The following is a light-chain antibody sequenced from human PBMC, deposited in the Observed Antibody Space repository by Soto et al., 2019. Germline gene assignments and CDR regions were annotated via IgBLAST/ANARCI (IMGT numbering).Light chain of an antibody. J-gene: IGLJ2*01. Sequence: QAALTQPRSVSESPGQSVTISCTGTSSDVGGYNYVSWYQQHPGKAPKLMIYDVTTRPSGVPDRFSGSRSGNTASLTISGLQAEDEADYYCCSCAGTYTLVLFGGGTKLTVL. CDR3: CSCAGTYTLVL. CDR2: DVT. CDR1: SSDVGGYNY. V-gene: IGLV2-11*01.